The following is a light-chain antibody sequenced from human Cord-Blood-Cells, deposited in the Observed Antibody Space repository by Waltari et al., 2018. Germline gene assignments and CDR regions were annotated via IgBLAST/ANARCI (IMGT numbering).Light chain of an antibody. CDR2: DVS. Sequence: QSALTQPASVSGSPGQSINISCTGTNSDVGGYNYVSWYQQHPGKAPKLMIYDVSNRPSGVSNRFSGSKSGNTASLTISGLQAEDEADYYCSSYTSSSTVVFGGGTKLTVL. CDR1: NSDVGGYNY. V-gene: IGLV2-14*01. CDR3: SSYTSSSTVV. J-gene: IGLJ2*01.